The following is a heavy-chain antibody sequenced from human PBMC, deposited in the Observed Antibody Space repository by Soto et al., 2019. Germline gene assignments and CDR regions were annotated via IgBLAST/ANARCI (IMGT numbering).Heavy chain of an antibody. D-gene: IGHD5-18*01. V-gene: IGHV1-46*01. CDR3: ATSVNSAMAFDY. CDR2: INPNGGVT. Sequence: QVQLVQSGAEVRKPGASVKVSCKASGYTFTHYYIHWVRQAPGQGLEWMGIINPNGGVTTYAQKFRAAFTMTRDTSTSTVYMELSSLRSEDSAVYDCATSVNSAMAFDYWGQGTLVTVSS. CDR1: GYTFTHYY. J-gene: IGHJ4*02.